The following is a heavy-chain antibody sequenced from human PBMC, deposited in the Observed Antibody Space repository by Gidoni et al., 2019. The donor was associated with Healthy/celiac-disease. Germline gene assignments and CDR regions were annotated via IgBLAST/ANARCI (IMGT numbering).Heavy chain of an antibody. V-gene: IGHV3-48*03. J-gene: IGHJ4*02. CDR2: IISSGSTI. Sequence: EVQLVESGGGLVQPGGYLRISCAASGFTFSSYEMNWVRQAPGKGLEGVSYIISSGSTIYYADSVKGRFTISRDNAKNSLYLQMNSLRAEYTAVYYCARDGSDYYDSSGYGDYWGQGTLVTVSS. D-gene: IGHD3-22*01. CDR3: ARDGSDYYDSSGYGDY. CDR1: GFTFSSYE.